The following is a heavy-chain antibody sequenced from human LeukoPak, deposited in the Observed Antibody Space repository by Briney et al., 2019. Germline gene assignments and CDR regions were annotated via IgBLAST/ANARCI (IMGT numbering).Heavy chain of an antibody. CDR1: GLTFSNYS. CDR3: ARAEALKFRDFDY. J-gene: IGHJ4*02. Sequence: GGSLILSCAASGLTFSNYSMNWVRQAPGKGLEWVSSITSSGSYIYYADSVKGRFTISRDNARNSLYLQMNSLRAEDTAIYYCARAEALKFRDFDYWGQGTLVTVSS. V-gene: IGHV3-21*01. CDR2: ITSSGSYI.